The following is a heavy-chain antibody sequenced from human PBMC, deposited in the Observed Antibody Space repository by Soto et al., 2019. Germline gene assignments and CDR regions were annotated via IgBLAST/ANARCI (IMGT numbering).Heavy chain of an antibody. CDR1: GFSLSTSGMR. CDR2: IDWDDDK. J-gene: IGHJ4*02. D-gene: IGHD3-9*01. Sequence: GPTLGKPTQTLTLSCTFSGFSLSTSGMRVSWIRQPPGKALEWLARIDWDDDKFYSTSLKTRLTISKDTSKNQVVLTMTNMDPVDTATYYCARISYDILTGSADYFDYWGQGTLVTVSS. V-gene: IGHV2-70*04. CDR3: ARISYDILTGSADYFDY.